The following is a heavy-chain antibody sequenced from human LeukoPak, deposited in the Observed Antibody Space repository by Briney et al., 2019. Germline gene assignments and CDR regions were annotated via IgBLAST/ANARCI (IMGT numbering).Heavy chain of an antibody. Sequence: ASVKVSCRASGYTFTSYYMHWVRQAPGQGLEWMGLINPSGSSTSYAQKFQGRLSLTRDMSTSTDYMELSSLRSEDTAVYYCARGLPPRRNYDSSGYYSYYFDYWGQGTLVTVSS. D-gene: IGHD3-22*01. J-gene: IGHJ4*02. CDR1: GYTFTSYY. CDR3: ARGLPPRRNYDSSGYYSYYFDY. V-gene: IGHV1-46*01. CDR2: INPSGSST.